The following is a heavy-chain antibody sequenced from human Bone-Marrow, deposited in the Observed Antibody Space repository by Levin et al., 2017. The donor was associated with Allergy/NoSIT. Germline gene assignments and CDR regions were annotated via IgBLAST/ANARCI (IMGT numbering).Heavy chain of an antibody. V-gene: IGHV4-39*01. CDR3: ARPGRIAAAGDWFDP. Sequence: GSLRLSCTVSGGSISSSSYYWGWIRQPPGKGLEWIGSIYYSGSTYYNPSLKSRVTISVDTSKNQFSLKLSSVTAADTAVYYCARPGRIAAAGDWFDPWGQGTLVTVSS. D-gene: IGHD6-13*01. J-gene: IGHJ5*02. CDR1: GGSISSSSYY. CDR2: IYYSGST.